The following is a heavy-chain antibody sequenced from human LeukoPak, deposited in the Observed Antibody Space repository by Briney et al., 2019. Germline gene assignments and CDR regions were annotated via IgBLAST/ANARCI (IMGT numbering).Heavy chain of an antibody. CDR2: ISSSSSYI. Sequence: GGSRRLSCAASGFTFSSYGMNWVRQAPGKGLEWVSSISSSSSYIYYADSVKGRFTISRDNAKNSLYLQMNSLRAEDTAVYYCASAMFPYYYYGMDVWGQGTTVTVSS. D-gene: IGHD3-10*02. J-gene: IGHJ6*02. CDR1: GFTFSSYG. V-gene: IGHV3-21*01. CDR3: ASAMFPYYYYGMDV.